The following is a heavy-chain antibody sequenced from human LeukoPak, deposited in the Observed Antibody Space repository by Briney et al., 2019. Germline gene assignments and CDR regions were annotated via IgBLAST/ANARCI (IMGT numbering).Heavy chain of an antibody. CDR2: IFYSGST. D-gene: IGHD2-21*01. CDR1: GGSITSRTYW. CDR3: ARRTGDFSYYFDL. V-gene: IGHV4-39*01. Sequence: SETLSLTCSVSGGSITSRTYWCSWIRQPPGKGLEWIGGIFYSGSTYAKSSLKSRLTMSVDTFKNEFSLKLKSVTSADTALYFCARRTGDFSYYFDLWGPGTLVTVSS. J-gene: IGHJ4*02.